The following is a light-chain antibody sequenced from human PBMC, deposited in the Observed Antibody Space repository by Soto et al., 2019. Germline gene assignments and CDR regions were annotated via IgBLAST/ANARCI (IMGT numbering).Light chain of an antibody. CDR3: SSHTTSNTQV. J-gene: IGLJ3*02. V-gene: IGLV2-14*01. Sequence: QSALTQPASVSGSPGQSITISCTGTSSDIGRFNYVSWYQQHPGKVPKLMIYEVSNRPSGVSNRFSGSKSGNTASLTISGLQAEDEADYYCSSHTTSNTQVFGGGTKLTVL. CDR1: SSDIGRFNY. CDR2: EVS.